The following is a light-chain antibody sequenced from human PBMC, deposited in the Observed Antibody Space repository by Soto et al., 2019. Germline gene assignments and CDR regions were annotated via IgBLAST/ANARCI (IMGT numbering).Light chain of an antibody. J-gene: IGKJ5*01. CDR1: QSISSY. V-gene: IGKV1-39*01. CDR2: AAS. Sequence: DIQMTQSPSSLSASVGDRVTITCRASQSISSYLNWYQQKPGKAPKLLIYAASSLQSGVPSRFSGSGSGTDFTLTISSLQPEDFATYYWQQSYSTPPQITFGQGTRLEIK. CDR3: QQSYSTPPQIT.